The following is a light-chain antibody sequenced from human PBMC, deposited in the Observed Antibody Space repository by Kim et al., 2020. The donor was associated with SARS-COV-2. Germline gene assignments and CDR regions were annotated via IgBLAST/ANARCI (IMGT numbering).Light chain of an antibody. V-gene: IGKV3-15*01. CDR2: GAS. CDR3: KQKHNRPPMYS. Sequence: EIVMTQSPATLSVSPGERATLSCRASQSVSSNLAWYQQKPGQAPRLLIYGASTRATGIPARFSGSGSGTEFTLTISSLQSEDFAVYYCKQKHNRPPMYSCGQGNKLEIK. CDR1: QSVSSN. J-gene: IGKJ2*03.